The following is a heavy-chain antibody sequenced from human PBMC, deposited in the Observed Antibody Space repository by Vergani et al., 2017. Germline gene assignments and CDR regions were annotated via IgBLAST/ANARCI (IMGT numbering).Heavy chain of an antibody. CDR3: TTAWGLYYLHGEYFQY. D-gene: IGHD3-10*01. V-gene: IGHV3-23*04. J-gene: IGHJ1*01. CDR1: GFTFDTYT. Sequence: EVQVVETGGGLVQPGGSLRLSCAGAGFTFDTYTMAYVRQAPGKGLEWVATISSGGGDIFYADSVKGRFTISRDNSKNTLFLQMNSLKDEDTAVYYCTTAWGLYYLHGEYFQYWGRGTLVSVSS. CDR2: ISSGGGDI.